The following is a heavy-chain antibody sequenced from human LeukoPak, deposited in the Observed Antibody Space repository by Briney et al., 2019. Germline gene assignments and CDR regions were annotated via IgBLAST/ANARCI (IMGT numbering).Heavy chain of an antibody. Sequence: ASVKVSCKASGYTFTGYYMHWVRQAPGQGLEWMGWINPNSGGTNYAQKFQGRVTMTRDTSISTAYMELSRLRSDDTAVYYCARGLGYCSSTSCYTPRLDYWGQGTLVTVSS. CDR3: ARGLGYCSSTSCYTPRLDY. CDR1: GYTFTGYY. V-gene: IGHV1-2*02. J-gene: IGHJ4*02. CDR2: INPNSGGT. D-gene: IGHD2-2*02.